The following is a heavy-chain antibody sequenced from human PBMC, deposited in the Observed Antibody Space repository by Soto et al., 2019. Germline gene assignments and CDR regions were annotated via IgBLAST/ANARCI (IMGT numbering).Heavy chain of an antibody. Sequence: TSETLSLTCTVSGGSISSGGYYWSWIRQHPGKGLEWTGYIYYSGSTYYNPSLKSRVTISVDTSKNQFSLKLSSVTAADPAVYSCAGLKSYSVQYSGGRDSSASGAYNWFDPWGQGTLVTVSS. CDR2: IYYSGST. V-gene: IGHV4-31*03. J-gene: IGHJ5*02. D-gene: IGHD6-6*01. CDR3: AGLKSYSVQYSGGRDSSASGAYNWFDP. CDR1: GGSISSGGYY.